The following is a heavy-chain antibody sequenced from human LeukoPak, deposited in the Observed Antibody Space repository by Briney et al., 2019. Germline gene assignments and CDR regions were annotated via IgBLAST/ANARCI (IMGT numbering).Heavy chain of an antibody. CDR3: AKGSGSGWYGWFDP. CDR1: KFTFSGYA. Sequence: GGSLRLSCAASKFTFSGYAMYWVRQAPGKGLEWVSCIDASGVNTYYADSVKGRFTISRDNSNNTLYLQMNSLRAEDTAVYYCAKGSGSGWYGWFDPWGQGTLVTVSS. D-gene: IGHD6-19*01. J-gene: IGHJ5*02. CDR2: IDASGVNT. V-gene: IGHV3-23*01.